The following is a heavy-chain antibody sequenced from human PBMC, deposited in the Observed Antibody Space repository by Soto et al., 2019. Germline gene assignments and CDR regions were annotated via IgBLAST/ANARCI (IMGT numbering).Heavy chain of an antibody. V-gene: IGHV1-69*04. D-gene: IGHD6-6*01. CDR3: AREFLEQLARDYYYYYYMDV. Sequence: EASVKVSCKASGGTFSSYTISWVRQAPGQGLEWMGRIIPILGIANYAQKFQGRVTITADKSTSTAYMELSSLRSEDTAVYYCAREFLEQLARDYYYYYYMDVWGKGTTVTVSS. CDR1: GGTFSSYT. J-gene: IGHJ6*03. CDR2: IIPILGIA.